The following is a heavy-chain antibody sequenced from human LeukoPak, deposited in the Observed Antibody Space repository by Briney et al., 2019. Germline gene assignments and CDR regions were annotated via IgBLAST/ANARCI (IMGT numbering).Heavy chain of an antibody. J-gene: IGHJ4*02. CDR3: ARAYYDILTGYYDY. V-gene: IGHV3-30-3*01. D-gene: IGHD3-9*01. CDR1: GFTFSIYA. CDR2: ISYDGSNK. Sequence: GGSLRLSCAASGFTFSIYAVHWVRQAPGKGLEWVAVISYDGSNKYYADSVKGRFTISRDNSKNTLYLQMNSLRAEDTAVYYCARAYYDILTGYYDYWGQGTLVTVSS.